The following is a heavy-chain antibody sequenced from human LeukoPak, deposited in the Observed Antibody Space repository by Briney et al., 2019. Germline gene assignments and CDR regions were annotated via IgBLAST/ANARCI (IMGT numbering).Heavy chain of an antibody. J-gene: IGHJ4*02. V-gene: IGHV4-39*01. CDR3: ARPYYDSSGYWAY. CDR1: GGSISSSSYY. Sequence: SETLSLTCTVSGGSISSSSYYWGWIRQPPGKGLEWIGSIYYSGSTYYNPSLKSRVTISADTSKNQFSLKLSSVTAADTAVYYCARPYYDSSGYWAYWGQGTLVTVSS. D-gene: IGHD3-22*01. CDR2: IYYSGST.